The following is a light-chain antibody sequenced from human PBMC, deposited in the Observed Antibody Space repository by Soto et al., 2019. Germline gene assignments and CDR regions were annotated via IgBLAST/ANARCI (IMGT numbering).Light chain of an antibody. CDR3: CSYAGDYTFV. CDR2: DVI. CDR1: TSDVGGYSY. J-gene: IGLJ1*01. Sequence: QSALTQPRSVSGSPGQSVTISCTGTTSDVGGYSYVSWYQQRQGKAPKLMIYDVITRPSGVPDRFSGSKSGNTASLTISGLQAEDESDYYCCSYAGDYTFVFGTGTKLTVL. V-gene: IGLV2-11*01.